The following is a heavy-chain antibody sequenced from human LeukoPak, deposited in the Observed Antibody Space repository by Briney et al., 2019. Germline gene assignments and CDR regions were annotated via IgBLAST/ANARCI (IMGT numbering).Heavy chain of an antibody. CDR3: ASSSGTIWSGYSHFDY. CDR1: GYTFSSYV. V-gene: IGHV1-3*01. D-gene: IGHD3-3*01. CDR2: INGGNGNT. J-gene: IGHJ4*02. Sequence: GGSLRLSCAASGYTFSSYVMYWVRQAPGQRLEWMGWINGGNGNTKYSEKFQGRLTITRDTSASTAYMELSSLRSEDTAVYYCASSSGTIWSGYSHFDYWGQGTLVTVSS.